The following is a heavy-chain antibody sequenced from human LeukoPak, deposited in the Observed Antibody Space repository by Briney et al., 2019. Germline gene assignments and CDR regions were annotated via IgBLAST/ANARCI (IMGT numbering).Heavy chain of an antibody. V-gene: IGHV4-59*01. CDR3: ARGDYYDSGGYFDAFDI. CDR2: IYYSGST. D-gene: IGHD3-22*01. J-gene: IGHJ3*02. CDR1: GGSIGSYY. Sequence: SETLSLTCTVSGGSIGSYYWSWIRQPPGKGLEWIGYIYYSGSTNYNPSLKSRVTISVDTSKNQFSLKLSSVTAADTAVYYCARGDYYDSGGYFDAFDIWGQGTMVTVSS.